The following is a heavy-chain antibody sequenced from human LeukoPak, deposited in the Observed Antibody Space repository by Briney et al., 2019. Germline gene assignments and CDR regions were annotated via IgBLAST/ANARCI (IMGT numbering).Heavy chain of an antibody. V-gene: IGHV1-2*04. CDR2: INPNSGGT. D-gene: IGHD3-10*01. CDR3: ARDIGRAYYYGSGSNHYYGMDV. J-gene: IGHJ6*02. Sequence: ASVKVSCKASGYTFIGYYMHWVRQAPGQGLEWMGWINPNSGGTNYAQKFQGWATMTRDTSIRTAYMELSRLRSDDTAVYYCARDIGRAYYYGSGSNHYYGMDVWGQGTTVTVSS. CDR1: GYTFIGYY.